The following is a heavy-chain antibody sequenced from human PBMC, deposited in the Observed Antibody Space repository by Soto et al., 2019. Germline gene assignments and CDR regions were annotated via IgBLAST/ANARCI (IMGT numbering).Heavy chain of an antibody. CDR1: GFSLSTSGMC. V-gene: IGHV2-70*01. D-gene: IGHD2-2*01. CDR3: AQIPVGSGCYDLNH. CDR2: IDWEDDK. J-gene: IGHJ5*02. Sequence: TGGPSGPTLVNPPETLTLTCSFSGFSLSTSGMCVRWIRQPPGKAPEWFAFIDWEDDKFYSTSLRTRLTISRDTAKNQVVLKMTNMDPLDTATYYCAQIPVGSGCYDLNHWGQGTQVTVSS.